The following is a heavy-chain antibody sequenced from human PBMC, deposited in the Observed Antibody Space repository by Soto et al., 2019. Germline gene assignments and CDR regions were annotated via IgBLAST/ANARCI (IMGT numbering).Heavy chain of an antibody. J-gene: IGHJ6*02. D-gene: IGHD3-10*01. CDR1: GGSISSYY. Sequence: KQSQTLSLTCTVSGGSISSYYWSWIRQPPGKGLEWIGYIYYSGSTNYNPSLKSRVTISVDTSKNQFSLKLSSVTAADTAVYYCAREGGVRGNYYYYYGMDVWGQGTTVTVSS. CDR3: AREGGVRGNYYYYYGMDV. V-gene: IGHV4-59*01. CDR2: IYYSGST.